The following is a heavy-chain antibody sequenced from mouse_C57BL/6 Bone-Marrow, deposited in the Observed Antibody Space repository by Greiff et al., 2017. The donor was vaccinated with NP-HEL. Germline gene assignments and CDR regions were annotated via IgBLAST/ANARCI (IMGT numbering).Heavy chain of an antibody. J-gene: IGHJ1*03. Sequence: VQLQQSGPELVKPGASVKISCKASGYTFTDYYMNWVKQSHGKSLEWIGDINPNNGGTSYNQKFKGKATLTVDKSSSTAYMELRSLTSEDSADYYCARWVTAVEAPSYWYFDVWGTGTTVTVSS. CDR1: GYTFTDYY. CDR3: ARWVTAVEAPSYWYFDV. V-gene: IGHV1-26*01. CDR2: INPNNGGT. D-gene: IGHD1-1*01.